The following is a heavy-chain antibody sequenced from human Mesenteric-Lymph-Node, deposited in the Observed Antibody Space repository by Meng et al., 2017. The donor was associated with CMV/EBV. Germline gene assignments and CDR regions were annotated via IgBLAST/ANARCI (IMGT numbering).Heavy chain of an antibody. V-gene: IGHV1-69*06. CDR2: IIPIFGTA. CDR3: ARNPSITMVRGQDSSYWYFDL. CDR1: YA. J-gene: IGHJ2*01. Sequence: YAFSWVLPAPGQGLEWMGGIIPIFGTANYAQKFQGRVKITANKSTSTAYMELSSLRSEDTAVYYCARNPSITMVRGQDSSYWYFDLWGRGTLVTVSS. D-gene: IGHD3-10*01.